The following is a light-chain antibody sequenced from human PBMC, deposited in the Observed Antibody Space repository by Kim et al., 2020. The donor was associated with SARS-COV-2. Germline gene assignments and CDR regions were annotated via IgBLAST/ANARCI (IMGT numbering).Light chain of an antibody. CDR1: QSGNTW. CDR2: RAS. V-gene: IGKV1-5*03. Sequence: SASVGDRVAITGRASQSGNTWLAWYQQKSGKAPKLLIYRASSLESGVPSRFSGSGSGTHFTLTINSLQPDDFATYYCQQYYIYWTFGQGTKVDIK. CDR3: QQYYIYWT. J-gene: IGKJ1*01.